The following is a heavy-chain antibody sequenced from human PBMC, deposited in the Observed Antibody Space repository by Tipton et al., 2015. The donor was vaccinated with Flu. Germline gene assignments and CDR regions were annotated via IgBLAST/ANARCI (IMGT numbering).Heavy chain of an antibody. CDR2: IYSGGST. D-gene: IGHD3-10*01. V-gene: IGHV3-66*01. CDR3: ASDYYGSGSDY. Sequence: SLRLSCAASGFTVSSNYMSWVRQAPGKGLEWVSVIYSGGSTYYADSVKGRFTISRDNSKNTLYLQMNSLRAEDTAVYYCASDYYGSGSDYWGQGTLVTVSS. J-gene: IGHJ4*02. CDR1: GFTVSSNY.